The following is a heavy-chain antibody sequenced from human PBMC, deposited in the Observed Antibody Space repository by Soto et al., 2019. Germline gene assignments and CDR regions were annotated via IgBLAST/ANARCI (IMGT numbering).Heavy chain of an antibody. CDR2: IYHSGGT. CDR1: GGSISSGGYS. Sequence: SETLSLTCAVCGGSISSGGYSWSWIRQPPGKGLEWIGYIYHSGGTYYNPSLKSRVTISVDRSKNQFSLKLSSVTAADTAVYYCARGGYGTPNDYWGQGALVTVSS. J-gene: IGHJ4*02. D-gene: IGHD1-1*01. V-gene: IGHV4-30-2*01. CDR3: ARGGYGTPNDY.